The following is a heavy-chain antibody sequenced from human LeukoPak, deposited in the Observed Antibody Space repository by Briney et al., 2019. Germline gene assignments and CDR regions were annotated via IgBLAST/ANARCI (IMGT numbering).Heavy chain of an antibody. V-gene: IGHV4-34*01. D-gene: IGHD6-13*01. J-gene: IGHJ4*02. Sequence: SETLSLTCAVYGGSFSGYYWSWIRQPPGKGLEWIGEINHSGSTNYNPSLESRVTISVDTSKNQFSLKLSSVTAADTAVYYCARDVAAAGNDYWGQGTLVTVSS. CDR2: INHSGST. CDR3: ARDVAAAGNDY. CDR1: GGSFSGYY.